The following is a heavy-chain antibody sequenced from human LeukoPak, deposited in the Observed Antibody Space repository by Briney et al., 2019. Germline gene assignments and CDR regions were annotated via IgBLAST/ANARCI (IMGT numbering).Heavy chain of an antibody. Sequence: ASVKVSCKASVYTFTNYNMNCVRQAPGQGLQWRGWMNPNSGNTDYAQKFQGRFTMTKNTAIGTAYMDLSSLRSEDTAVYYCARAGGITGATGNWFDPWGQGTLITVSS. CDR2: MNPNSGNT. J-gene: IGHJ5*02. D-gene: IGHD1-20*01. V-gene: IGHV1-8*01. CDR1: VYTFTNYN. CDR3: ARAGGITGATGNWFDP.